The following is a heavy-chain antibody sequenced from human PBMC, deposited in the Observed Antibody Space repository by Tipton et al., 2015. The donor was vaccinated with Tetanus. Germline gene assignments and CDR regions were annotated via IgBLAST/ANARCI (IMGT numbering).Heavy chain of an antibody. D-gene: IGHD6-13*01. CDR2: VNYAGST. V-gene: IGHV4-34*01. CDR1: GGSFSDYF. Sequence: TLSLTCAVHGGSFSDYFWSWIRQSPVKGLEWIGEVNYAGSTNYNPSLKSRVTISADTSKRQVFLKLNSVTAADTAVYYCAAAVVRWFDPWGQGTLVTVSS. CDR3: AAAVVRWFDP. J-gene: IGHJ5*02.